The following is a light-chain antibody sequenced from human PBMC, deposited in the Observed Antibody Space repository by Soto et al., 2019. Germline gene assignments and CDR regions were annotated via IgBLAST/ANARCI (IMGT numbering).Light chain of an antibody. CDR2: DVV. J-gene: IGLJ2*01. CDR1: SSDIGRFNY. Sequence: QSALIQPASVSGAPGQSITISCVGTSSDIGRFNYVSWYQQHPGRAPKLLIYDVVNRPSGVSNRFSGSKSGNTASLTISWLQAEDEADYYCSSYTLTNTVLFGGGTKLTVL. V-gene: IGLV2-14*01. CDR3: SSYTLTNTVL.